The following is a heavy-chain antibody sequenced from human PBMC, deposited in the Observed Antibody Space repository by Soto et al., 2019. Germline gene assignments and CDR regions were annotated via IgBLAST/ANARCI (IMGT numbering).Heavy chain of an antibody. Sequence: QVQLQESGPGLVKPSQTLSLTCTVSGGSISSGGYYWSWIRQHPGKGLEWIGYIYYSGSTYYNPSLKGRVTISGDRSKNQFSLKLSSVTDADTSVYYCARGGRRSPGMDVWGQGTTVTVSS. V-gene: IGHV4-31*03. CDR2: IYYSGST. CDR3: ARGGRRSPGMDV. J-gene: IGHJ6*02. CDR1: GGSISSGGYY.